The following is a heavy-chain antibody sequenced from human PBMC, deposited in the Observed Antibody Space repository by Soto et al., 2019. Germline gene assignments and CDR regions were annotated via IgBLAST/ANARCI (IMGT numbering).Heavy chain of an antibody. D-gene: IGHD3-22*01. CDR2: KSYEGSNK. CDR3: AKDMFYYDSSGYRLPYYYYGMDV. CDR1: GFTFSSYG. V-gene: IGHV3-30*18. J-gene: IGHJ6*02. Sequence: GGSLRLSCAASGFTFSSYGMHWVRQAPGKGLEWVAVKSYEGSNKYYADSVKGRFTISRDNSKNTLYLQMNSLRAEDTAVYYCAKDMFYYDSSGYRLPYYYYGMDVWGQGTTVTVS.